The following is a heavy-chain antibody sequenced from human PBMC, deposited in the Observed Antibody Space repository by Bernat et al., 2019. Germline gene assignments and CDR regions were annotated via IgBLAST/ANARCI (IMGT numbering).Heavy chain of an antibody. V-gene: IGHV3-33*08. D-gene: IGHD3-10*01. CDR1: GFTFSNAW. CDR2: IWYDGSNK. Sequence: VQLVESGGGLVKPGGSLRLSCVASGFTFSNAWMNWVRQAPGKGLEWVAVIWYDGSNKYYADSVKGRFTISRDNSKNTLYLQMNSLRAEDTAVYYCVRQGRGVGDYWGQGTLVTVSS. J-gene: IGHJ4*02. CDR3: VRQGRGVGDY.